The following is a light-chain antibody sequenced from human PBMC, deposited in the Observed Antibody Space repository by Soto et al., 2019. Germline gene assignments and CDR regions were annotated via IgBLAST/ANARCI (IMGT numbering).Light chain of an antibody. J-gene: IGLJ3*02. Sequence: QSALTQPASVSGSPGQSITISCTGTSSDVGDYNFVSCYQQLPGKAPKLMIYEVSHRPSGVSNRFSGSKSGNTASLTISGLLAEDEAHYYCSSHTSSSIWVFGGGTKLTVL. CDR1: SSDVGDYNF. V-gene: IGLV2-14*03. CDR2: EVS. CDR3: SSHTSSSIWV.